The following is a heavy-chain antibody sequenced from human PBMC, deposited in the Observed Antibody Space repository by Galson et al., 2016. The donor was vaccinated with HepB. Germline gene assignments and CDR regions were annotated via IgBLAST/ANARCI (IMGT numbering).Heavy chain of an antibody. CDR2: DSVHGGRK. V-gene: IGHV3-23*01. Sequence: SLRLSCAASGFTFSNYGMTWVRQAPGKGLEWVAADSVHGGRKFYADAVKGRFTISRDNTKNTLSLQMNSLRAEDTAVYYCVQGSTAPAVWGKGTTVTVSS. D-gene: IGHD2-2*01. J-gene: IGHJ6*04. CDR3: VQGSTAPAV. CDR1: GFTFSNYG.